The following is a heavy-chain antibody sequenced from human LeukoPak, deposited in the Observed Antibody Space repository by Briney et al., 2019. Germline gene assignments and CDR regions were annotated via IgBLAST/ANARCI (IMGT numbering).Heavy chain of an antibody. CDR1: GFTFDDYA. D-gene: IGHD3-22*01. V-gene: IGHV3-43D*03. CDR2: ISWDGGST. J-gene: IGHJ4*02. CDR3: ARLDYYDSGYYFDY. Sequence: GGSLRLSCAASGFTFDDYAMHWVRQAPGKGLEWVSLISWDGGSTYYADSVKGRFTISRDNSKNSLYLQMNSLRAEDTAMYYCARLDYYDSGYYFDYWGQGTLVTVSS.